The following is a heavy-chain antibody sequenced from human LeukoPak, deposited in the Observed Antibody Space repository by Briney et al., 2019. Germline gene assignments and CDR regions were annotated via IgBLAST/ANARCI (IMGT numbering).Heavy chain of an antibody. D-gene: IGHD2-15*01. CDR2: VSAYADDT. Sequence: ASVKVSCKASGYTFTSYGISWVRQAPGQGLEWMGWVSAYADDTNYVQKFQGRVTMTTDTSTSTAYMELRSLRFDDTAVHYCARDCIGCHGFDYWGQGTLVTVSS. V-gene: IGHV1-18*01. J-gene: IGHJ4*02. CDR1: GYTFTSYG. CDR3: ARDCIGCHGFDY.